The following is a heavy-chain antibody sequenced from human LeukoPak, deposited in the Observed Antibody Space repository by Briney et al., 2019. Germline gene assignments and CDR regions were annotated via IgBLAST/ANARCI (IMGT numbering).Heavy chain of an antibody. CDR1: GYTFTSYY. CDR2: INPSGGST. Sequence: ASVKASCKASGYTFTSYYMHWVRQAPGEGLEWMGIINPSGGSTSYAQKFQGRVTMTRDTSTSTVYMELSSLRSEDTAVYYCARVMVRGVMIDAFDIWGQGTMVTVSS. J-gene: IGHJ3*02. D-gene: IGHD3-10*01. CDR3: ARVMVRGVMIDAFDI. V-gene: IGHV1-46*01.